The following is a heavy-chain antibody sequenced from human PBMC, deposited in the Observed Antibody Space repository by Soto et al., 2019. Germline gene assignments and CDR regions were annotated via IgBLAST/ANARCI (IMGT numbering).Heavy chain of an antibody. CDR1: GYTFTGYY. D-gene: IGHD3-3*01. CDR2: MNPNSGNT. V-gene: IGHV1-8*02. CDR3: ARAYYDFWSGYYTRFDY. Sequence: GASVKVSCKASGYTFTGYYMHWVRQAPGQGLEWMGWMNPNSGNTGYAQKFQGRVTMTRNTSISTAYMELSSLRSEDTAVYYCARAYYDFWSGYYTRFDYWGQGTLVTVSS. J-gene: IGHJ4*02.